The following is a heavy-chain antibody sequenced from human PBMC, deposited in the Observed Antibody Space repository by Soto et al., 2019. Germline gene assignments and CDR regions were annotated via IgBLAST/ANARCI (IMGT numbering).Heavy chain of an antibody. CDR3: ARRRIQLGFDP. D-gene: IGHD5-18*01. CDR1: GYTFTDYH. V-gene: IGHV1-2*02. CDR2: INANNGGA. Sequence: ASVKVSCKASGYTFTDYHIHWVRQAPGQGLEFMGWINANNGGAGSAQQFQGRVTVTRDTSITTVYMELSNLRSEDTAVYYCARRRIQLGFDPWGQGTLVTVSS. J-gene: IGHJ5*02.